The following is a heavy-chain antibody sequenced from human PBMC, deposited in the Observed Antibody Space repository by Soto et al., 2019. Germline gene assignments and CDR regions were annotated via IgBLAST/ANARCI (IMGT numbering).Heavy chain of an antibody. D-gene: IGHD2-21*01. J-gene: IGHJ4*02. CDR1: GGSISSYH. CDR3: ARWAHSAGSDSFDC. Sequence: KQSQTLSLTCTVSGGSISSYHWSWIRQPPGKGLEWIGHLYYSGGTSYNPSLKSRVTISVDTSKNQFSLKLSSLSAADTAIYYCARWAHSAGSDSFDCWGQGTLVTVSS. CDR2: LYYSGGT. V-gene: IGHV4-59*01.